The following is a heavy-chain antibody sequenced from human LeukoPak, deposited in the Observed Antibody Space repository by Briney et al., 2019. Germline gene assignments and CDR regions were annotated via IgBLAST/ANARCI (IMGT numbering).Heavy chain of an antibody. Sequence: GRSLRLSCTVSGFTVSSNSMNWVRQPPGKGLEWVTIISDDGNNKYYADSVKGRFTISRDNSKNTLYLEMNSLRAEDTAVYYCAKHPGGFTGIVNYYYMDVWGKGTTVTVSS. CDR2: ISDDGNNK. CDR3: AKHPGGFTGIVNYYYMDV. D-gene: IGHD3-16*02. V-gene: IGHV3-30*18. J-gene: IGHJ6*03. CDR1: GFTVSSNS.